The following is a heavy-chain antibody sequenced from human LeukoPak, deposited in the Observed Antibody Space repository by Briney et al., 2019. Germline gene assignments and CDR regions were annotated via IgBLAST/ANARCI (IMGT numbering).Heavy chain of an antibody. Sequence: GGSLRLSCAASGFTFSSYSMNRVRQAPGQGLEWVSSISSSSSYIYYADSVKGRFTISRDNAKNSLYLQMNSLRAEDTAVYYCARDLTSPPYDSSGLDYWGQGTLVTVSS. CDR2: ISSSSSYI. CDR1: GFTFSSYS. CDR3: ARDLTSPPYDSSGLDY. V-gene: IGHV3-21*01. D-gene: IGHD3-22*01. J-gene: IGHJ4*02.